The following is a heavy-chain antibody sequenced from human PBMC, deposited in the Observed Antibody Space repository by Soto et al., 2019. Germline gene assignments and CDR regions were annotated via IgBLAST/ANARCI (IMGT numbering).Heavy chain of an antibody. CDR2: ISPSGSP. CDR3: TRGVLA. Sequence: SETLSLTCSVSRGSVSSGGYSWSWIRQAPGKGLEWIGFISPSGSPAYNPSLKSRVSISVDTSNSQISLELSSVTAADTAVYYCTRGVLAWGPGTLVTVSS. D-gene: IGHD2-8*01. V-gene: IGHV4-30-2*01. CDR1: RGSVSSGGYS. J-gene: IGHJ5*02.